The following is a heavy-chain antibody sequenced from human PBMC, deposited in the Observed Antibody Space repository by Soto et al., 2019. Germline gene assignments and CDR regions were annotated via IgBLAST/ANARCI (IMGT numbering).Heavy chain of an antibody. D-gene: IGHD1-1*01. CDR1: GFTFSSYA. CDR3: AKDTRGHNWNDGGDY. Sequence: PGGSLRLSCAASGFTFSSYAMSWVRQAPGKGLEWVSAISGSGGSTYYADSVKGRFTISRDNSKNTLYLQMNSLRAEDTAVYYCAKDTRGHNWNDGGDYWGQGTLVTVSS. V-gene: IGHV3-23*01. CDR2: ISGSGGST. J-gene: IGHJ4*02.